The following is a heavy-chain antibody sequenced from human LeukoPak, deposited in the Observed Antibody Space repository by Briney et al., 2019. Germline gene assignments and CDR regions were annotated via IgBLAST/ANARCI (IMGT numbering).Heavy chain of an antibody. V-gene: IGHV1-46*01. Sequence: ASVKVSCKASGYTFTSYYMHWVRQAPGQGLEWMGIINPSGGSTSHAQKFQGRVTMTRDTSTSTVYMELSSLRSEDTAVYYCASLTVAGADGYWGQGTLVTVSS. D-gene: IGHD6-19*01. CDR2: INPSGGST. CDR3: ASLTVAGADGY. J-gene: IGHJ4*02. CDR1: GYTFTSYY.